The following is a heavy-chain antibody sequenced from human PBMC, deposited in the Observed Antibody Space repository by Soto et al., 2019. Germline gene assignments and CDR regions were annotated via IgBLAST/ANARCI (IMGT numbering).Heavy chain of an antibody. Sequence: ASVKVSCKASGYTFTSYGISWVRQAPGQGLEWMGWISAYNGNTNYAQKLLGRVTMTTDTSTSTAYMELRSLRSDDTAVYYCAREKYYYDSSGPHLDYWGQGTLVTVAS. D-gene: IGHD3-22*01. CDR2: ISAYNGNT. V-gene: IGHV1-18*01. CDR3: AREKYYYDSSGPHLDY. CDR1: GYTFTSYG. J-gene: IGHJ4*02.